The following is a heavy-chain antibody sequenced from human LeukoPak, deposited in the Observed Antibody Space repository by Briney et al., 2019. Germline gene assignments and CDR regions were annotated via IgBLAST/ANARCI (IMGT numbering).Heavy chain of an antibody. CDR2: ISGSGGST. Sequence: PGGSLRLSYSASGFTFSSYAMSWVRQAPGKGLEWVSAISGSGGSTYYADSVKGRFTISRDNSKNTLYLQMNSLRAEDTAVYYCAKVIVVVITVFDYWGQGTLVTVSS. CDR1: GFTFSSYA. V-gene: IGHV3-23*01. D-gene: IGHD3-22*01. J-gene: IGHJ4*02. CDR3: AKVIVVVITVFDY.